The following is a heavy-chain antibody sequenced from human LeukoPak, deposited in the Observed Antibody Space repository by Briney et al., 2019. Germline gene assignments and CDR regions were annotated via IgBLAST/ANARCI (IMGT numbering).Heavy chain of an antibody. CDR3: ARHRSGGSQDDAFDI. D-gene: IGHD2-15*01. Sequence: GGSLRLSCAASEFTFSTYWMSWLRQAAGKVLEWVTDIKQDGSEKYYVDSVKGRFTISRQNAKNSLFLQMNSLRAEDTAVYYCARHRSGGSQDDAFDIWGQGTMVTVSS. CDR2: IKQDGSEK. V-gene: IGHV3-7*01. CDR1: EFTFSTYW. J-gene: IGHJ3*02.